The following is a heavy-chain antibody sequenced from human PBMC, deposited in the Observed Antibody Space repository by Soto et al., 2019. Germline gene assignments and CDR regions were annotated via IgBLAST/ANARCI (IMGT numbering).Heavy chain of an antibody. Sequence: TLSLTCTVSGGSISSYYWSWIRQPPGKGLEWIGYIYYSGSTYYNPSLKSRVSISADTSKNQFSLKLSSVTAADTAVYYCARAKGLVTVTTSWFDPWGQGTLVTVSS. J-gene: IGHJ5*02. CDR3: ARAKGLVTVTTSWFDP. CDR2: IYYSGST. V-gene: IGHV4-59*08. CDR1: GGSISSYY. D-gene: IGHD4-17*01.